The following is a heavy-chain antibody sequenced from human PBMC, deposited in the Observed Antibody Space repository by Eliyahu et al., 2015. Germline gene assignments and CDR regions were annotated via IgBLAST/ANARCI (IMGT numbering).Heavy chain of an antibody. J-gene: IGHJ5*02. CDR3: AGLITGTSQDGVSPLPQTGQFDP. D-gene: IGHD1-7*01. V-gene: IGHV4-34*01. CDR2: INHSGST. CDR1: GGSFSGYY. Sequence: QVQLQQWGAGLLXPSETLSLXCAVYGGSFSGYYXSXIXXPPGKGLEWIGEINHSGSTNYNPSLKSRVTISVDTSKNQFSLKLTSVTAADTAVYYCAGLITGTSQDGVSPLPQTGQFDPWGQGTLVTVSS.